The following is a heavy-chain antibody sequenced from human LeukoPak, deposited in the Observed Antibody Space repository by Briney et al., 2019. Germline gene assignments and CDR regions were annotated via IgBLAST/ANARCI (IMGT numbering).Heavy chain of an antibody. J-gene: IGHJ4*02. V-gene: IGHV4-30-4*01. CDR1: GGSICTIDYF. D-gene: IGHD3-22*01. CDR2: IYYSGST. CDR3: AVGDYYHSSSYLFDA. Sequence: SETLSLTCTVSGGSICTIDYFWSWIRQPPGRGLEYIGYIYYSGSTYYNPSLKSRITISVDTSKNQFSLKLSSVPAADTAVYYCAVGDYYHSSSYLFDAWGQGTLVTVSS.